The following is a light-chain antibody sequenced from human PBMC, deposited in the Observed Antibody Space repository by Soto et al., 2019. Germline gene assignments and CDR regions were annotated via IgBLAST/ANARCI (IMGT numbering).Light chain of an antibody. Sequence: EIVLTQSPATLSLSPGERATLSCRASQSISSYLAWYQQQPGQAPRLLIYDASNRATGIPARFSGSGSGTVFTLTISSLEPEDFAVYYCQQRANWPLTFGGGTKVEI. CDR3: QQRANWPLT. V-gene: IGKV3-11*01. CDR2: DAS. CDR1: QSISSY. J-gene: IGKJ4*01.